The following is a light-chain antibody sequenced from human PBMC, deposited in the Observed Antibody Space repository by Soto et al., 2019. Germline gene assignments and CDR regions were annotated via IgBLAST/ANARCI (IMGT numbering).Light chain of an antibody. CDR2: GAS. Sequence: EFVLTQSPGTLSLSTGERATLSCRASQSVSSSYLAWYQQKPGQAPRLLIYGASSRATGIPDRFSGSGSGTDFTLTISRLETEDFAVYYCQQYGSSPPLTFGGGTKVEIK. CDR3: QQYGSSPPLT. CDR1: QSVSSSY. J-gene: IGKJ4*01. V-gene: IGKV3-20*01.